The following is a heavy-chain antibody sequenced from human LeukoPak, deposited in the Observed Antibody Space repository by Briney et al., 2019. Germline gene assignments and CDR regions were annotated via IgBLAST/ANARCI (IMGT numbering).Heavy chain of an antibody. J-gene: IGHJ4*02. CDR3: ARDDCSTPICYAY. CDR1: GYPFRNHG. Sequence: GGSLRLSCVASGYPFRNHGMHWVRQVPGKGLEWVAVIWYDESKKYYAASVRGRFTISRDISKNTLYLQMNSLRAEDTALYYCARDDCSTPICYAYWGQGTLVTVSS. D-gene: IGHD2-2*01. V-gene: IGHV3-33*01. CDR2: IWYDESKK.